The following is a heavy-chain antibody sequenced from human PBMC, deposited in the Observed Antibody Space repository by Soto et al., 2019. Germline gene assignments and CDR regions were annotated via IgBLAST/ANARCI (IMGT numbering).Heavy chain of an antibody. CDR2: ISTYNGNT. CDR3: ARRLYGDYDY. CDR1: GYSFTTSG. Sequence: QAQLVQSGAEVKEPGASVKVSCKASGYSFTTSGITWVRQAPGQGLEWMGWISTYNGNTNYEQKLQDRVTLTTDTATSTAYMELRSLRADDTAVYYCARRLYGDYDYWGQGTLVTVSS. J-gene: IGHJ4*02. D-gene: IGHD4-17*01. V-gene: IGHV1-18*01.